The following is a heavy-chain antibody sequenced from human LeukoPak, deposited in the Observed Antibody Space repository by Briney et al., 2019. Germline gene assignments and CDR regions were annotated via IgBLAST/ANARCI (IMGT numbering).Heavy chain of an antibody. CDR1: GFTFDDYA. J-gene: IGHJ3*02. D-gene: IGHD3-10*01. V-gene: IGHV3-74*01. CDR3: ARDSRYYYDSRNYDNVAFDM. Sequence: GGSLRLSCAASGFTFDDYAMHWVRQAPGKGLEWVSGISSDGSTTSYADSVKGRFTISRDNAKNTLYLQMNSLRVEDTAVYYCARDSRYYYDSRNYDNVAFDMWGQGTMVTVSS. CDR2: ISSDGSTT.